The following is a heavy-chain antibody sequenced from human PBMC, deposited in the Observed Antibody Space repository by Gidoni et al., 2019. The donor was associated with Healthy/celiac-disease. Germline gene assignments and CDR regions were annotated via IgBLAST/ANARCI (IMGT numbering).Heavy chain of an antibody. V-gene: IGHV3-21*01. CDR1: GFTFSSYS. D-gene: IGHD1-26*01. J-gene: IGHJ3*02. Sequence: EVQLVESGGGLVKPGGSLRLSCAASGFTFSSYSMNWVRQAPGKGLEWVSSISSSSSYIYYADSVKGRFTISRDNAKNSLYLQMNSLRAEDTAVYYCARRGGELLPDAFDIWGQGTMVTVSS. CDR2: ISSSSSYI. CDR3: ARRGGELLPDAFDI.